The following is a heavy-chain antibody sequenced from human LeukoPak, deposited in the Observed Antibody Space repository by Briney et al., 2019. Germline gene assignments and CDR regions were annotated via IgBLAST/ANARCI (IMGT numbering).Heavy chain of an antibody. Sequence: GGSLRLSCAASGFTFTSYWMHRVRHAPGKGLVWVSRINSDGSTTNYADSVKGRFTISRDNAKNTLYLQMNSLRGEDTAVYYCAKAWGTPHDFWSQGTLVTVSS. V-gene: IGHV3-74*01. CDR3: AKAWGTPHDF. D-gene: IGHD3-3*01. CDR1: GFTFTSYW. CDR2: INSDGSTT. J-gene: IGHJ4*02.